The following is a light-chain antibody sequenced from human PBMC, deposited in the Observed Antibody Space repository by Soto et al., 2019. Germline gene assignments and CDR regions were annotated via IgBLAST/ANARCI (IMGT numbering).Light chain of an antibody. CDR1: QGVSNSF. J-gene: IGKJ2*01. CDR3: QQYDSSPYT. V-gene: IGKV3-20*01. Sequence: EIVLTQSPGTLSLSPGERATLSCRASQGVSNSFLAWYQQKPGQAPRLLIYGASSRATGIPDRFSGSGSGTDFTLTISRLEPEDFAVYYCQQYDSSPYTFGQGTKLEIK. CDR2: GAS.